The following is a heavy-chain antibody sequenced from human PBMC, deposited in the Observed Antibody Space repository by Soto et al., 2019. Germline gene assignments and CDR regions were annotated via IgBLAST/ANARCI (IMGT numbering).Heavy chain of an antibody. V-gene: IGHV3-23*01. CDR3: AKVGRPSYYYDSSGYHDY. Sequence: PGGSLRLSCAASGFTFSSYAMSWVRQAPGKGLEWVSAISGSGGSTYYADSVKGRFTISRDNSKNTLYLQMNSLRAEDTAVYYCAKVGRPSYYYDSSGYHDYWGQGTLVTVS. CDR2: ISGSGGST. CDR1: GFTFSSYA. D-gene: IGHD3-22*01. J-gene: IGHJ4*02.